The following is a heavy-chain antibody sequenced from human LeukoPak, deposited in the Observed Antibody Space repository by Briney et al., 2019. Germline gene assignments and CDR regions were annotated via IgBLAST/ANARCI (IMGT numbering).Heavy chain of an antibody. CDR1: GASLGTYY. CDR3: ARIDYYDILTLDY. J-gene: IGHJ4*02. D-gene: IGHD3-9*01. V-gene: IGHV4-59*01. Sequence: SETLSLTCTVSGASLGTYYWSWIRQPPGKGLEWIGYIYYSGSTNYNPSLKSRVTISVDTSKNQFSLKLSSVTAADTAVYYCARIDYYDILTLDYWGQGTLVTVSS. CDR2: IYYSGST.